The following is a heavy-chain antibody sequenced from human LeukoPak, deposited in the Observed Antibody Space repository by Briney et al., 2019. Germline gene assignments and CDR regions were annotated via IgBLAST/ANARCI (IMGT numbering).Heavy chain of an antibody. J-gene: IGHJ5*02. D-gene: IGHD3-16*02. CDR3: GRGVNRRSNNNWFDP. V-gene: IGHV1-8*01. Sequence: ASVKVSCKASGYTFTSYDINWVRQATGQGLEWMGWMNPNSGNTGYAQKFQGRVTMTRNTSISTAYMELSSLRPEDTAVYYCGRGVNRRSNNNWFDPWGQGTLVTVSS. CDR1: GYTFTSYD. CDR2: MNPNSGNT.